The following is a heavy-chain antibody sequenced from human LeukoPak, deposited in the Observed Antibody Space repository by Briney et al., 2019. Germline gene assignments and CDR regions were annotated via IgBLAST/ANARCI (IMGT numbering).Heavy chain of an antibody. CDR1: GFIFGRDSM. Sequence: PGGSLTLSCAASGFIFGRDSMNWVRQAPGRGLEWIGSIYQSGSTYYNPSLKSRVTISVDTSKNQFSLELSSVTAADTAVYYCARSGSSTWYNPFLHWGQGTLVTVSS. V-gene: IGHV4-38-2*01. D-gene: IGHD6-13*01. CDR2: IYQSGST. J-gene: IGHJ4*02. CDR3: ARSGSSTWYNPFLH.